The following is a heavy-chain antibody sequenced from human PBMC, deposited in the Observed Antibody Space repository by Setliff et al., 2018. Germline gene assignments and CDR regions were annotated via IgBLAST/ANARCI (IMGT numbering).Heavy chain of an antibody. J-gene: IGHJ6*03. Sequence: ASVKVSCKASGYTFTSYAINWVRQATGQGLEWMGWMNPNSGNTGYAQKFQGRVTITRNTSISTAYMELSSLRSEDTAVYYCARGGGQIHYDFWSGYFSDPQPNYYYYYMDVWGKGTTVTVSS. V-gene: IGHV1-8*03. CDR1: GYTFTSYA. CDR2: MNPNSGNT. D-gene: IGHD3-3*01. CDR3: ARGGGQIHYDFWSGYFSDPQPNYYYYYMDV.